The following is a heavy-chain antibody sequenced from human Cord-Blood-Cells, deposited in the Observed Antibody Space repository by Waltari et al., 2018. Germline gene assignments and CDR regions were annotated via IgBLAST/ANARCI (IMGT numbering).Heavy chain of an antibody. CDR2: ISSSSSYI. CDR1: GFTFSSYS. Sequence: AASGFTFSSYSMNWVRQAPGKGLEWVSSISSSSSYIYYADSVKGRFTISRDNAKNSLYLQMNSLRAEDTAVYYCARVNLDSSSWYKRGSGGRYFDLWGRGTLVTVSS. D-gene: IGHD6-13*01. V-gene: IGHV3-21*01. J-gene: IGHJ2*01. CDR3: ARVNLDSSSWYKRGSGGRYFDL.